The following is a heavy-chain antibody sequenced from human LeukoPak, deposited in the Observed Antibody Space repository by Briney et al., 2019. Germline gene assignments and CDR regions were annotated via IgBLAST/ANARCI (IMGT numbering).Heavy chain of an antibody. D-gene: IGHD4-17*01. Sequence: ASVKVSCKASGYTFTSYAMNWVRQAPGQGLEWMGRINTNTGNPTYAQGFTGRFVFSLDTSVSTAYLQISSLKAEDTAVYYCARNRKYGDYVHEESWFDPWGQGTLVTVSS. CDR1: GYTFTSYA. V-gene: IGHV7-4-1*02. J-gene: IGHJ5*02. CDR3: ARNRKYGDYVHEESWFDP. CDR2: INTNTGNP.